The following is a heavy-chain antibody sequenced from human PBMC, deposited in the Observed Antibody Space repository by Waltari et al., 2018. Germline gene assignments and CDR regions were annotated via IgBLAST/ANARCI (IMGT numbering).Heavy chain of an antibody. Sequence: EVQLLESGGGLVQPGGSLSLSCAASGFTFSSYAMRWVRQAPGKGLEWVSAISGSGGSTYYADSVKGRFTISRDNSKNTLYLQMNSLRAEDTAVYYCAKDLCSSTSCYRNAFDIWGQGTMVTVSS. CDR3: AKDLCSSTSCYRNAFDI. CDR1: GFTFSSYA. D-gene: IGHD2-2*01. V-gene: IGHV3-23*01. CDR2: ISGSGGST. J-gene: IGHJ3*02.